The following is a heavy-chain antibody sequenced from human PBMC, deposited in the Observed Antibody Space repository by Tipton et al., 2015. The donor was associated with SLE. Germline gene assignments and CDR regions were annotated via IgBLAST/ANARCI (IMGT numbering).Heavy chain of an antibody. CDR2: VCNSGST. CDR3: AREGSTIAPGALDI. CDR1: GASVGTYC. V-gene: IGHV4-59*02. J-gene: IGHJ3*02. D-gene: IGHD2-2*01. Sequence: TLSLTCIVSGASVGTYCWNWLRQSPGKGLEWIGCVCNSGSTNYSPSLESRGTISVDTSKNQFSLKLNSVTAADTAVYYCAREGSTIAPGALDIWGQGTMVTVSS.